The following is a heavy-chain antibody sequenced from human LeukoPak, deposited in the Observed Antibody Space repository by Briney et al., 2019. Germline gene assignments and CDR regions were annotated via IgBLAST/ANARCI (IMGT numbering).Heavy chain of an antibody. Sequence: ASVKLSCKVSGYTFTVLSINWVRQAPGQGLEWLGVFAPEDGGTTYAQKFQGRVTMTADTSINTAYMELSSLRSEDTAVYYCATDSVRYYDSSVSGTPFDYWGQGTLVTVSS. CDR3: ATDSVRYYDSSVSGTPFDY. CDR1: GYTFTVLS. J-gene: IGHJ4*02. CDR2: FAPEDGGT. V-gene: IGHV1-24*01. D-gene: IGHD3-22*01.